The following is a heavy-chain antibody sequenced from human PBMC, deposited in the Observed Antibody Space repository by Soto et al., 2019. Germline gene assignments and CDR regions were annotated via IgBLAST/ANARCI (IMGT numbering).Heavy chain of an antibody. Sequence: SETLSLTCAVYGGSFGGYYGSWIRQPPGKGLEWIGEINHSGSTNYNPSLKSRVTTSIDTSKNQFSLKLSSVTAADTAVYYCARRLSIVGGTNGGAFDIWGQGTMVTVSS. V-gene: IGHV4-34*01. J-gene: IGHJ3*02. CDR3: ARRLSIVGGTNGGAFDI. D-gene: IGHD1-26*01. CDR1: GGSFGGYY. CDR2: INHSGST.